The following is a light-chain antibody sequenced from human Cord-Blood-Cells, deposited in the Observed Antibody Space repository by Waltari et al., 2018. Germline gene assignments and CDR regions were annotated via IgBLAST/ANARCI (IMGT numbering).Light chain of an antibody. J-gene: IGKJ1*01. CDR3: QQSYSTPK. CDR1: QIISSY. Sequence: DIQMTQSPSSLSASVGDRVTITCRASQIISSYLNWYQQKPGKAPKLLIYAASSLQSGVPSRVSGSGSGTDFTLTISSLQPEDFATYYCQQSYSTPKFGQGTKVEIK. CDR2: AAS. V-gene: IGKV1-39*01.